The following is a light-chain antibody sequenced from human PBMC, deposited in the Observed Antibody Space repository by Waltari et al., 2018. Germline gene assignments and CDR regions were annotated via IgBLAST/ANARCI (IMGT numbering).Light chain of an antibody. Sequence: DIQMTKSQSSLSASVGDSVTITCRASQDISNSVAWYQQKPGKAPNLLITAASRLQCGVPARYSGSASGTDYTLSLSSLQPEDVATYYCPQYCCTPLFTFGQETELEIK. CDR2: AAS. CDR3: PQYCCTPLFT. CDR1: QDISNS. V-gene: IGKV1-NL1*01. J-gene: IGKJ2*01.